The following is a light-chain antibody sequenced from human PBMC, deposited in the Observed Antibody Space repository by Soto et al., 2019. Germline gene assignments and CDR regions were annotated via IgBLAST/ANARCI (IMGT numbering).Light chain of an antibody. V-gene: IGKV3-11*01. Sequence: EVVLAQSPGTLSVSPGDRVTLSCRASQSVSSRLVWYQRKPGQTPRLLVYGASSRATGIPDRFSGSGSGTDFTLTISSLEPEDFAVYYCQQRSNWPITFGQGTLLEVK. CDR3: QQRSNWPIT. CDR1: QSVSSR. J-gene: IGKJ5*01. CDR2: GAS.